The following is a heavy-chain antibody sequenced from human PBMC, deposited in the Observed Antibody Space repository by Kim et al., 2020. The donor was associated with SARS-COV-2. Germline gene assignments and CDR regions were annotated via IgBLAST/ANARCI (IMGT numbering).Heavy chain of an antibody. CDR3: SSTAHIDV. CDR1: GFTFNNSA. V-gene: IGHV3-23*01. D-gene: IGHD2-21*02. CDR2: IGTNT. Sequence: GGSLRLSCAASGFTFNNSAMSWVRQAPGKGLEWVSTIGTNTYYADSAKGRFAISRDNSKTSMYLQMHNLRAEDTAVYFCSSTAHIDVGAQGNT. J-gene: IGHJ6*02.